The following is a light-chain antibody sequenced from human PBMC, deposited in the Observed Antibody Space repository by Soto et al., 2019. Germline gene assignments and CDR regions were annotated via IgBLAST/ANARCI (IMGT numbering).Light chain of an antibody. CDR2: GAS. CDR1: ESASSN. J-gene: IGKJ4*01. CDR3: XXFQKWPLT. Sequence: EIVMTQSPATVSVSPGERATLSCRASESASSNLAWYQQKPGQAPRLLIYGASTRATGIPARFSGSGSGTEFTLTISSLQSEXXXXXXXXXFQKWPLTFGGGTNVEIK. V-gene: IGKV3-15*01.